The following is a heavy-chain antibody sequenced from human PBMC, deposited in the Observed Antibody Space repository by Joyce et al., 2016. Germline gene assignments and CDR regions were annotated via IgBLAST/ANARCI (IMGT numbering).Heavy chain of an antibody. J-gene: IGHJ4*02. D-gene: IGHD3-10*01. CDR1: GYSFTNYW. CDR3: ARNYYGSGSYYRAFDY. V-gene: IGHV5-51*01. CDR2: IFPGDSDT. Sequence: EVQLVQSGAEVKKPGESLKISCKASGYSFTNYWIGWVRQMPGKGLEWMGIIFPGDSDTRSSPSFQGQVTISADKSISTAYLQWSSLKASDTAMYYCARNYYGSGSYYRAFDYWGQGTLVTVSS.